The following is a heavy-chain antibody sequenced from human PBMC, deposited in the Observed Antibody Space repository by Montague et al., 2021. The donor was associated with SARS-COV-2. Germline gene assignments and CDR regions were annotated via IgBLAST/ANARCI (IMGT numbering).Heavy chain of an antibody. J-gene: IGHJ3*02. CDR2: IYWDDDK. Sequence: PALVKPTQTLTLTCTFSGFSLSTSGVGVGWIRQPPGKALEWLALIYWDDDKRYSPSLKSRLTITKDTSKNQVVLTMTNMDPVGTATYYCARRITIYAFDIWGQGTVVTVSS. V-gene: IGHV2-5*02. D-gene: IGHD3-3*01. CDR1: GFSLSTSGVG. CDR3: ARRITIYAFDI.